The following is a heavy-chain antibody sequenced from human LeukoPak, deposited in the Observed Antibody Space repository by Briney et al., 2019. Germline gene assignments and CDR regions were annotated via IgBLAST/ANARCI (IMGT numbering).Heavy chain of an antibody. CDR1: GFTFSNDW. CDR2: IKQDGSEK. D-gene: IGHD2-21*02. CDR3: ARARVVTKWIDY. V-gene: IGHV3-7*03. Sequence: GGSLRLSCAASGFTFSNDWMSWGRGAPCKGREWVDNIKQDGSEKYYVNSGKGRFTISRDNAKNSLYLQMNSLRGEDTAVYYCARARVVTKWIDYWGQGTLVTVSS. J-gene: IGHJ4*02.